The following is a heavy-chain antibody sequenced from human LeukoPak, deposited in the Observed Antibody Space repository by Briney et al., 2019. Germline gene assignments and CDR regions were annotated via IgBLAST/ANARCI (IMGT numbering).Heavy chain of an antibody. J-gene: IGHJ4*02. CDR2: ITSGGA. D-gene: IGHD6-6*01. CDR3: ARGRPGYYFEH. V-gene: IGHV3-23*01. Sequence: PGGSLRLSCAASGFTFSSYAMSWVRQAPGKGLEWVSAITSGGALYADSVKGRFTISRDNSKNTLYLQMNSLRAEDTAVYYCARGRPGYYFEHWGQGTLVTVSS. CDR1: GFTFSSYA.